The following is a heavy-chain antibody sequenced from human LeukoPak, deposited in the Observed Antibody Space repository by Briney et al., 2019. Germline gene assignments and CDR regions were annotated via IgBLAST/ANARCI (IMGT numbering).Heavy chain of an antibody. Sequence: GGSLRLSCAASGFTFSTYSMNWVRQAPGTGLEWVSYISSSSTTIYYADSVKGRFTVSRDNAKNSLYLVMNSLRAEDTAVYYCARGSIGLLNYWGQGTLVTVSS. CDR2: ISSSSTTI. V-gene: IGHV3-48*01. J-gene: IGHJ4*02. CDR1: GFTFSTYS. CDR3: ARGSIGLLNY.